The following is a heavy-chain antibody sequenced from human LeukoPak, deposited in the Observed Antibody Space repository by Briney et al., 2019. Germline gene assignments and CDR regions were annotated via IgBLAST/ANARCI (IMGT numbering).Heavy chain of an antibody. V-gene: IGHV1-69*13. Sequence: ASVMVSCKTSGYTFTSYAISWVRQAPGQGLEWMGGIIPIFGTANYAQKFQGRVTITADESTSTAYMELSSLRSEDTAVYYCARDLSGNWFDPWGQGTLVTVSS. CDR1: GYTFTSYA. CDR3: ARDLSGNWFDP. D-gene: IGHD1-1*01. CDR2: IIPIFGTA. J-gene: IGHJ5*02.